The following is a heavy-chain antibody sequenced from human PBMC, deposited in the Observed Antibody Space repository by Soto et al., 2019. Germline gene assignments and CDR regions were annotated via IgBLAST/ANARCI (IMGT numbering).Heavy chain of an antibody. D-gene: IGHD6-13*01. CDR1: GITFSSYG. CDR2: IWYDGSNK. V-gene: IGHV3-33*01. J-gene: IGHJ4*02. Sequence: GGSLRLSCAASGITFSSYGMHWVRQAPGKGLEWVAVIWYDGSNKYYADSVKGRFTISGDNSKNTLYLQMNSLRAEDRAVYYCARYFGYSSSWPKTGGVPYYFDYWGQGTLVTVSS. CDR3: ARYFGYSSSWPKTGGVPYYFDY.